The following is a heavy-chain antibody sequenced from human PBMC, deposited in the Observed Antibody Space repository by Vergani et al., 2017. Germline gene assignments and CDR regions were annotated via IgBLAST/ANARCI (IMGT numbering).Heavy chain of an antibody. V-gene: IGHV3-73*01. Sequence: EVQLVESGGGLVQPGGSLKLSCAASGFTLSGSAMHWVRQASGKGLEWVGRIRSKVNSYAPAYAASVKGRFTISRDDSKNTAYLQMNSLKTEDTAVYYCTRQVVYDSSGYRDYWGQGTLVTVSS. CDR2: IRSKVNSYAP. D-gene: IGHD3-22*01. J-gene: IGHJ4*02. CDR1: GFTLSGSA. CDR3: TRQVVYDSSGYRDY.